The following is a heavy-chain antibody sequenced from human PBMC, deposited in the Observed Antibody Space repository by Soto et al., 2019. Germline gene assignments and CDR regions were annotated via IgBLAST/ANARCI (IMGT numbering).Heavy chain of an antibody. CDR2: IYYSGRT. V-gene: IGHV4-39*01. Sequence: LSLTCIVSGESISSSSYYWGWIRQPPGKGLEWIGSIYYSGRTYYNPSFKSRVTISIDTSKNQFSLKLSSVTATDTAVYYCARQRATVVTQAYFDHWGQGALVTVS. D-gene: IGHD2-21*02. J-gene: IGHJ4*02. CDR3: ARQRATVVTQAYFDH. CDR1: GESISSSSYY.